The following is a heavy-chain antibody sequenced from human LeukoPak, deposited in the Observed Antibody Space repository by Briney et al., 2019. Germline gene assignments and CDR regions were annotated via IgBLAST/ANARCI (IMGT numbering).Heavy chain of an antibody. D-gene: IGHD5-18*01. CDR3: ARAGLDTAMATAWTMDY. Sequence: SETLSLTPSPSWRHLCIHHGIYTRQPPGKGLECIGHIYYSGSTNYIPSLKIRVTISVDTSKNQFSLKLSSVTAADTAVYYCARAGLDTAMATAWTMDYWGQGTLVTVSS. CDR1: WRHLCIHH. CDR2: IYYSGST. V-gene: IGHV4-59*11. J-gene: IGHJ4*02.